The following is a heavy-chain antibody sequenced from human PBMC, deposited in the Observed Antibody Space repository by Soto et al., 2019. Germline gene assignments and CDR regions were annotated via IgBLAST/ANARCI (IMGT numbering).Heavy chain of an antibody. CDR2: TYYKSKWYN. CDR3: TREQMCCSGTTCYATDFDA. J-gene: IGHJ4*02. Sequence: QVQLHQSGPGLVKPSQTLSLTCAISGDSISSNNSAWNWIRQSSSRGLEWLGRTYYKSKWYNEYAESVKSRISFNPDTSKNHFSLQLNSVTPEDTAVYYCTREQMCCSGTTCYATDFDAWGQGTLVTVSS. D-gene: IGHD2-2*01. CDR1: GDSISSNNSA. V-gene: IGHV6-1*01.